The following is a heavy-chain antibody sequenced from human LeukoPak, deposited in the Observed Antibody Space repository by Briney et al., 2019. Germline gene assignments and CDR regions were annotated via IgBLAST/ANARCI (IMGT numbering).Heavy chain of an antibody. Sequence: XGSXXXXXAASGFTFSSYAMHWVRQAPGKGLEGVAVISYDGSNKYYADSVKGRFTISRDNSKNTLYLQMNSLRAEDTAVYYCARGGRTVTSEPSVAGWFDPWGQGTLVTVSS. CDR2: ISYDGSNK. J-gene: IGHJ5*02. D-gene: IGHD4-11*01. V-gene: IGHV3-30-3*01. CDR3: ARGGRTVTSEPSVAGWFDP. CDR1: GFTFSSYA.